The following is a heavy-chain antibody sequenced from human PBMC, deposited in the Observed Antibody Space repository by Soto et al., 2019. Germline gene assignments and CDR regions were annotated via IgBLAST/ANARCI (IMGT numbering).Heavy chain of an antibody. V-gene: IGHV4-30-4*01. CDR1: GGSISSGDYY. Sequence: LSLTCTVSGGSISSGDYYWSWIRQPPGKGLEWIGYIYYSGSTYYNPSLKSRVTISVDTSKNQFSLKLSSVTAADTAVYYCASQAAYYDFRYNWFDPWGQGTLVTVSS. CDR3: ASQAAYYDFRYNWFDP. D-gene: IGHD3-3*01. J-gene: IGHJ5*02. CDR2: IYYSGST.